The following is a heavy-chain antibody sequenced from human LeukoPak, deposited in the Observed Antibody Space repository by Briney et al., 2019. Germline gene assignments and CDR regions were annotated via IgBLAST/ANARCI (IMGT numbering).Heavy chain of an antibody. J-gene: IGHJ4*02. CDR3: ARSYSSGYLNYYFDY. V-gene: IGHV4-59*08. CDR1: GGSIISYY. D-gene: IGHD3-22*01. CDR2: IYYSGST. Sequence: SETLSLTCTVSGGSIISYYWSWIRQPPGKGLEWIGYIYYSGSTNYNPSLKSRVTILVDSSKNQFSLKLSSATAADTALYYCARSYSSGYLNYYFDYWGQGTLVTVSS.